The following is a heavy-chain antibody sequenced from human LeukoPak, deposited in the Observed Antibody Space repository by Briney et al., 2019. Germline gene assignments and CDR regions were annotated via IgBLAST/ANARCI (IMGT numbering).Heavy chain of an antibody. CDR1: GFTFSTYT. Sequence: GGSLRLSCAASGFTFSTYTMSWVRQAPGKGLEWVSAVNTGGGTSSADSVKGRFTISRDNSESTLYLQMSSLRAEDTAVYYCARGLDSVTWGPFDIWGQGTVVTVSS. J-gene: IGHJ3*02. D-gene: IGHD2-2*03. V-gene: IGHV3-23*01. CDR2: VNTGGGT. CDR3: ARGLDSVTWGPFDI.